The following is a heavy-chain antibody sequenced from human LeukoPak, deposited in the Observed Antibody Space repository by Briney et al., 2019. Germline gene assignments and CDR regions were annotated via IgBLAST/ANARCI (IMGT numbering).Heavy chain of an antibody. V-gene: IGHV1-2*02. J-gene: IGHJ4*02. Sequence: GASVTVSFKASGYTFTVYYMHWLRQAPGQGLEWMGWINPNSGGTNYAQKFQGKVTMTRDTSISTAYMELSRLRSDDTAVYYCACADEVGATTYYWGQGTLVTVSP. D-gene: IGHD1-26*01. CDR1: GYTFTVYY. CDR2: INPNSGGT. CDR3: ACADEVGATTYY.